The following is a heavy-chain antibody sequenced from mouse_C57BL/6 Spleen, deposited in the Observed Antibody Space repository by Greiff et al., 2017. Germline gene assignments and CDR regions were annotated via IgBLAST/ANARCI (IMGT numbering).Heavy chain of an antibody. V-gene: IGHV7-3*01. J-gene: IGHJ4*01. CDR2: ISNKANGYTT. D-gene: IGHD1-1*01. Sequence: EVKLLESGGGLVQPGGSLRLSCAASGFTFTDYYMSWVRQTPGKALEWLGFISNKANGYTTEYSVSVKGRFTISRDNSQSVLELEMNALRTGDSATNYCARILLRGGAMVYWGQGTSVTVSS. CDR1: GFTFTDYY. CDR3: ARILLRGGAMVY.